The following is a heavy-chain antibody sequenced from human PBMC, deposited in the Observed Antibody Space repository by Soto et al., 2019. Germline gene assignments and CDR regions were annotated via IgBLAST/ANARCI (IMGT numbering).Heavy chain of an antibody. D-gene: IGHD6-13*01. CDR1: GFTFTTAW. J-gene: IGHJ4*02. V-gene: IGHV3-23*01. Sequence: GASLRLSCAASGFTFTTAWINWVRQAPGKGLEWVSSISASGGSTYYADSVKGRFTISRDNSKNTLYLHMNNLRAEDTAVFYCAKDLTSSWTDKHFDCWGQGTLVTVSS. CDR2: ISASGGST. CDR3: AKDLTSSWTDKHFDC.